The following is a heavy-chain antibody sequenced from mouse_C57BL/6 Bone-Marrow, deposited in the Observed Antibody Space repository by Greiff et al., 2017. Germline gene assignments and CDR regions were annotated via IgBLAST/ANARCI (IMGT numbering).Heavy chain of an antibody. CDR1: GFTFSSYA. V-gene: IGHV5-4*03. Sequence: DVKLQESGGGLVKPGGSLKLSCAASGFTFSSYAMSWVRQTPEKRLEWVATISDGGSYTYYPDNVKGRFTISRDNAKNNLYLQMSHLKSEDTAMYYCARLMRYWYFDVWGTGTTVTVSS. J-gene: IGHJ1*03. CDR2: ISDGGSYT. CDR3: ARLMRYWYFDV.